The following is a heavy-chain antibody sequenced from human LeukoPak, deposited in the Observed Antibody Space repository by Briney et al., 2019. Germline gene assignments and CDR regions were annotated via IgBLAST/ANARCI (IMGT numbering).Heavy chain of an antibody. CDR1: GYTFTSYY. J-gene: IGHJ4*02. CDR2: INPSGGST. V-gene: IGHV1-46*01. Sequence: GASVKVSCKASGYTFTSYYMHWVRQAPGQGLEWMGIINPSGGSTSYAQKFQGRVTMTRDMSTSTVYMELSSLRPEDTAVYYCARGGYCSGGSCYSTPFDYWGQGTLVTVSS. CDR3: ARGGYCSGGSCYSTPFDY. D-gene: IGHD2-15*01.